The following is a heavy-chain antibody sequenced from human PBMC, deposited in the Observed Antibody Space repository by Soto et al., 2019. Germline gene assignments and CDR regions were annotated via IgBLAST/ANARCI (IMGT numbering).Heavy chain of an antibody. J-gene: IGHJ4*02. V-gene: IGHV4-59*01. CDR1: GGSISSYY. D-gene: IGHD3-22*01. CDR3: ARDRPDYYDSSALGYFDY. Sequence: PSETLSLTCTVSGGSISSYYWSWIRQPPGKGLEWIGYIYYSGSTNYNPSLKSRVTMSVDTSKNQFSLKLSSVTAADTAVYYCARDRPDYYDSSALGYFDYWGQGTLVTVSS. CDR2: IYYSGST.